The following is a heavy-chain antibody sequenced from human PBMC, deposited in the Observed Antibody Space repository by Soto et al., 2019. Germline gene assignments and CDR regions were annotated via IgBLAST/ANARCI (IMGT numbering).Heavy chain of an antibody. J-gene: IGHJ6*01. V-gene: IGHV1-46*01. Sequence: QVDLVQSGAEVKKPGASVTISCKASGSAITRYYIHWVRQAPGRGLEWMGIINPGGGSASYAQKFQDRVTIDKDTSTGTGYMDLRSLRTEDTAVYYCARDTSGWSLNGLDVW. CDR2: INPGGGSA. CDR1: GSAITRYY. D-gene: IGHD6-19*01. CDR3: ARDTSGWSLNGLDV.